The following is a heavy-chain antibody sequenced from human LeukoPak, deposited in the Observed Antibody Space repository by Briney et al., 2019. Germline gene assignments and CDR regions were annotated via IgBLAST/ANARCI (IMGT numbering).Heavy chain of an antibody. D-gene: IGHD2-2*01. Sequence: ASVKVSCKASGDTFSSYAINWVRQAPGQGLEWMGWISAYNGNTNYAQKLQGRVTMTTDTSTSTAYMELRSLISDDTAVYHCARNTPHCSSTSCYPGGFDYWGQGTLVTVSS. CDR1: GDTFSSYA. J-gene: IGHJ4*02. CDR2: ISAYNGNT. CDR3: ARNTPHCSSTSCYPGGFDY. V-gene: IGHV1-18*01.